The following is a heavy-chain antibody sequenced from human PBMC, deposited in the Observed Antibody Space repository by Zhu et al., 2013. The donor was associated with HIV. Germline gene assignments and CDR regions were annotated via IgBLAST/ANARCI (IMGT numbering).Heavy chain of an antibody. Sequence: VQFVQSGTEMKKLGASVKVSCKASGFTFTSFYLHWVRQVPGQGLEWMGEINPYSGATTYAQRFQGRLSLTADTSTNTVSMELGRLTFDDTAVYYCARDNNSGGSSGFILWGQGTLVTVSS. CDR3: ARDNNSGGSSGFIL. D-gene: IGHD3-22*01. J-gene: IGHJ4*02. CDR2: INPYSGAT. CDR1: GFTFTSFY. V-gene: IGHV1-46*01.